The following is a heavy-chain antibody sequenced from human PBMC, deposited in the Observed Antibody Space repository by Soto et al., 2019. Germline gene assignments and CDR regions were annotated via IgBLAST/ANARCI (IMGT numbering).Heavy chain of an antibody. CDR1: GFTFSSHA. D-gene: IGHD2-15*01. CDR3: ARALCWYLH. CDR2: ISAGSEGA. Sequence: EVQLLESGGGLVQPGGALRLSCAASGFTFSSHAMSWVRQAPGKGLEWISSISAGSEGAYYADSVTGRFTISRDNSNNPLYLQMNRLSAADTAVYSCARALCWYLHSGHRTLVTVSS. V-gene: IGHV3-23*01. J-gene: IGHJ4*01.